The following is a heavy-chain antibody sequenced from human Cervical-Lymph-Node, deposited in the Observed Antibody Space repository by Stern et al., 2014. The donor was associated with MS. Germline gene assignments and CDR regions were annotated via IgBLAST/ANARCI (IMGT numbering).Heavy chain of an antibody. D-gene: IGHD3-10*01. CDR1: GFSLSNGRMG. CDR2: IFPNDGK. J-gene: IGHJ4*02. V-gene: IGHV2-26*01. Sequence: QVTLKESGPVLVKPTETLTLTCTVSGFSLSNGRMGVAWIRQPPGKALEWLAPIFPNDGKTYRTSLKSRLAISTDTSKSQVVFTMTNMDPVDTGTYFCAGIVRPLRGILGYYFENWGQGTLVTVSS. CDR3: AGIVRPLRGILGYYFEN.